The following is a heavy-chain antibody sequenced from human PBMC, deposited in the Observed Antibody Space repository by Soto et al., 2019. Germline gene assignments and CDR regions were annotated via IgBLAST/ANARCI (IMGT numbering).Heavy chain of an antibody. J-gene: IGHJ1*01. V-gene: IGHV4-4*07. D-gene: IGHD1-7*01. CDR3: ARQTGENWTYEAN. CDR2: IYTSGST. Sequence: SETLSLTCTVSGGSISSYYWSWIRQPAGKGLEWIGRIYTSGSTNYNPSLKSRVTMSIDTSRNHFSLNLQSATAADTALYYCARQTGENWTYEANWGPGTLVTVSS. CDR1: GGSISSYY.